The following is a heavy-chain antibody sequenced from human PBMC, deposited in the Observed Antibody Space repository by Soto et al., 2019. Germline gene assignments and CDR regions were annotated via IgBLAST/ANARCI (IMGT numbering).Heavy chain of an antibody. Sequence: QVQLVQSGAEVKKPGASVKVSCKASGYTFTSYGISWVRQAPGQGLEWMGWISAYNGNTNYAQKLQGRVTMTTDTSTSKAYRERRSRRSDDTAVYYCAKDGNDSSGYTTIGDYYDYGMDVWGQGTTVTFSS. CDR2: ISAYNGNT. D-gene: IGHD3-22*01. V-gene: IGHV1-18*01. CDR3: AKDGNDSSGYTTIGDYYDYGMDV. CDR1: GYTFTSYG. J-gene: IGHJ6*02.